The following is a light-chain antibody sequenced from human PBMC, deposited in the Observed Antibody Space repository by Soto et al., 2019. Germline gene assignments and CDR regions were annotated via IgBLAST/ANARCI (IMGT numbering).Light chain of an antibody. CDR1: ESVSDNY. V-gene: IGKV3-20*01. CDR2: GAS. CDR3: QQDGSSPLT. Sequence: EIVLTQSPGTLSLSPGERATLSCRASESVSDNYLAWYQQRSGQAPRLVIYGASIRASAVPDRFSCSGSGADFTLSISRLEPEDCAVYYCQQDGSSPLTFGGGTKVEIK. J-gene: IGKJ4*01.